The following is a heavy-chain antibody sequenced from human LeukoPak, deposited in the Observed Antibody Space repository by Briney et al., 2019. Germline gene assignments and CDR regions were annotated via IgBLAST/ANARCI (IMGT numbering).Heavy chain of an antibody. CDR3: TKGRGNYYSDY. Sequence: GGSLRLSCTASGFTFADYAMSWVRQAPGQGLEWVGFIRSKAYGGTAEYAASVKGRFTISRDDSKSIAYLQMNSLKTEDTAVYYCTKGRGNYYSDYWGQGTLVTVSS. D-gene: IGHD1-26*01. CDR1: GFTFADYA. V-gene: IGHV3-49*04. J-gene: IGHJ4*02. CDR2: IRSKAYGGTA.